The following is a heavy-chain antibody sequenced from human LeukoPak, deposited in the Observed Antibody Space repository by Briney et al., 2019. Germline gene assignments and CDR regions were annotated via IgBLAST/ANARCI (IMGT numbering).Heavy chain of an antibody. J-gene: IGHJ6*02. CDR1: GFTFSSYA. CDR2: ISGSGGST. Sequence: GGSPRLSCAASGFTFSSYAMSWVRQAPGKGLEWVSAISGSGGSTYYADSVKGRFTISRDNSKNTLYLQMNSLRAEDTAVYYCASQDSSGYLVNYYYYGMDVWGQGTTVTVSS. CDR3: ASQDSSGYLVNYYYYGMDV. V-gene: IGHV3-23*01. D-gene: IGHD3-22*01.